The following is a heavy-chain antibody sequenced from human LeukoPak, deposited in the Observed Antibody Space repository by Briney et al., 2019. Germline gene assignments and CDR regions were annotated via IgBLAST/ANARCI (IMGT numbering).Heavy chain of an antibody. CDR1: GFTFSTYS. V-gene: IGHV3-48*01. D-gene: IGHD2-2*01. CDR2: ISSSGSTM. Sequence: PGGSLRLSCAASGFTFSTYSMNWVRQAPGKGREGISYISSSGSTMYYADSVKGRFTISRDNAKNSLYLQVYGLRVEDTAVYYCAPYCSSPTCYEVYFDSWGQGTLVTVSS. CDR3: APYCSSPTCYEVYFDS. J-gene: IGHJ4*02.